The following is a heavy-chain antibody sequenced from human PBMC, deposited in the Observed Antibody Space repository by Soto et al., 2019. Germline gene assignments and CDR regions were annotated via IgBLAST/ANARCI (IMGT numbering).Heavy chain of an antibody. V-gene: IGHV1-3*01. CDR2: INAGNGKT. CDR3: ARDLLGFGYTYADV. Sequence: ASVKVSCKASGYIFTNYAIHWVRQAPGQRLEWMGWINAGNGKTKYSQNFQGRVTIIADESTSTAYMELGSLRSEDTAVYYCARDLLGFGYTYADVWGQGTTVTVSS. J-gene: IGHJ6*02. CDR1: GYIFTNYA. D-gene: IGHD3-16*01.